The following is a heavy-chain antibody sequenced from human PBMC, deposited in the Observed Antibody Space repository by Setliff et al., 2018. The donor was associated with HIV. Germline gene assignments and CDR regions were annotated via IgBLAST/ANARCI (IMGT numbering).Heavy chain of an antibody. Sequence: SETLSLTCTVSAGPISDYYWSWIRQPAGKGLEWIARIFTSGSTDYNPSLKSRVTMSVDTSKSQFSLKLSSVTAADTAVYYCARLYGSGSYQVDYWGQGTLVTVSS. J-gene: IGHJ4*02. D-gene: IGHD3-10*01. V-gene: IGHV4-4*07. CDR3: ARLYGSGSYQVDY. CDR1: AGPISDYY. CDR2: IFTSGST.